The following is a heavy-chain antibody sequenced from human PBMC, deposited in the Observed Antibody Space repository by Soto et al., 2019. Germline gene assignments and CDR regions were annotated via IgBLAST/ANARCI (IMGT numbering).Heavy chain of an antibody. V-gene: IGHV3-9*01. CDR2: INWKSDI. CDR1: GFTFDDNA. CDR3: AISQDRGGRTTFIY. J-gene: IGHJ4*02. D-gene: IGHD3-16*01. Sequence: SGGSLRLSCAVSGFTFDDNAMHWVRQAPEKGLEWVSGINWKSDIGYADSVKGRFTIPRDNAENSLYLQMNSLRAEDTALYYCAISQDRGGRTTFIYWGQGTQVTVSS.